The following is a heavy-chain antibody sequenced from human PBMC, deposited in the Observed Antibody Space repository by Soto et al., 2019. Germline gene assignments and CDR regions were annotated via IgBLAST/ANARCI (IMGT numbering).Heavy chain of an antibody. CDR2: INSDGSST. J-gene: IGHJ4*02. CDR3: ARYCTGGSCSHGFDY. CDR1: GFTFSTYW. V-gene: IGHV3-74*01. D-gene: IGHD2-15*01. Sequence: EVQLVESGGGLVQPGGSLRLSCAASGFTFSTYWMHWVRQAPGRGLVWVSRINSDGSSTDYADSVKGRFTISRDNAKNTLYLHVTSLRADDTAVYSCARYCTGGSCSHGFDYWGQGSLVTGSS.